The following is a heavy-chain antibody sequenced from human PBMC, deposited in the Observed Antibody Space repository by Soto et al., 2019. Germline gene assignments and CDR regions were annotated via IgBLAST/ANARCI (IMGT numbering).Heavy chain of an antibody. J-gene: IGHJ5*02. V-gene: IGHV1-18*01. Sequence: ASVKVSCKASGYTFTSYGISWVRQAPGQGLELMGWISAYNGNTNYAQKLQGRVTMTTDTSTSTAYMELRSLRSDDTAVYYCARDTPLYYDSSGPGWFDPWGQGTLVTVYS. D-gene: IGHD3-22*01. CDR1: GYTFTSYG. CDR2: ISAYNGNT. CDR3: ARDTPLYYDSSGPGWFDP.